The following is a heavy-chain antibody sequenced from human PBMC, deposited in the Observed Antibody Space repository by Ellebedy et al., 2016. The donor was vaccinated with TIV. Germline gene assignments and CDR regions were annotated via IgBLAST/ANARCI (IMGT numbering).Heavy chain of an antibody. D-gene: IGHD3-22*01. CDR3: ARQYNYGTSGYYVAY. J-gene: IGHJ4*02. CDR2: IYHNGNT. CDR1: GCSISSYY. Sequence: MPSETLSLTCTVSGCSISSYYWTWIRQPPGKGLEWIGYIYHNGNTNYNPSLKSRVTISVDTSKNQFSLKLSSVTAADTAVYYCARQYNYGTSGYYVAYWGQGTLLTVSS. V-gene: IGHV4-59*08.